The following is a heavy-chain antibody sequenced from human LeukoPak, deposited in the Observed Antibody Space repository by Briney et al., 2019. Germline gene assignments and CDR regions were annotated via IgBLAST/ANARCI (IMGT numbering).Heavy chain of an antibody. Sequence: GESLKISCKGSGYSFTSYWIGWVRQMPGKGLEWMGIIYPGDSDTRYSPSFQGQVTILADKSISTAYLQWSSLKASDTAMYYCARLTYDFWSGYSPYYYYYGMDVWGQGTTVTVSS. J-gene: IGHJ6*02. CDR2: IYPGDSDT. CDR1: GYSFTSYW. CDR3: ARLTYDFWSGYSPYYYYYGMDV. V-gene: IGHV5-51*01. D-gene: IGHD3-3*01.